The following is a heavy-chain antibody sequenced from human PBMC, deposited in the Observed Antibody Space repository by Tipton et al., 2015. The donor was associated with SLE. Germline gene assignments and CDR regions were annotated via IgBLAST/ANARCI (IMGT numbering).Heavy chain of an antibody. V-gene: IGHV3-9*01. J-gene: IGHJ3*02. Sequence: SLRLSCAASGFTFDDYAMHWVRQAPGKGLEWVSGISWNSGSIGYADSVKGRFTISRDNAKNSLYLQMNSLRAEDTALYYCAKGGSDLGAFDIWGQGTMATVSS. D-gene: IGHD2-21*02. CDR3: AKGGSDLGAFDI. CDR1: GFTFDDYA. CDR2: ISWNSGSI.